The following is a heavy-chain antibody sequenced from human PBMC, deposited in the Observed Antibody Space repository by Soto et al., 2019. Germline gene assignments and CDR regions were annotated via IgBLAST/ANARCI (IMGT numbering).Heavy chain of an antibody. Sequence: LSLTCTVSGGSISSGDYYWSWIRQPPGKGLEWIGYIYYSGSTYYNPSLKSRVTISVDTSKNQFSLKLSSVTAADTAVYYCARVAGVDYDYVWGSYRDYYFDYWGQGTLVTVSS. CDR1: GGSISSGDYY. J-gene: IGHJ4*02. CDR3: ARVAGVDYDYVWGSYRDYYFDY. CDR2: IYYSGST. D-gene: IGHD3-16*02. V-gene: IGHV4-30-4*01.